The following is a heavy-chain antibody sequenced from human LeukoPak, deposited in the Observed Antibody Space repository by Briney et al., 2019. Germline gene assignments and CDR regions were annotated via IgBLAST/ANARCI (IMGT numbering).Heavy chain of an antibody. J-gene: IGHJ4*02. CDR1: GYTFTGYY. V-gene: IGHV1-2*02. CDR2: INPNSGGT. Sequence: ASVKVSCKASGYTFTGYYMHWVRQAPGQGLEWMGWINPNSGGTNYAQKFQGRVTMTRDTSISTAYMELSRLRSDDTAVYYCARVAGGDWYYFDFWGQGTLVTVSS. CDR3: ARVAGGDWYYFDF. D-gene: IGHD2-21*02.